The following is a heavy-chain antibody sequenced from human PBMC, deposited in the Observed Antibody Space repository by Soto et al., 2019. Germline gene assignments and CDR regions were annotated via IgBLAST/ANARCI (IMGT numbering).Heavy chain of an antibody. CDR2: IGTAGDT. Sequence: PGGSLRLSCAASGFTFSSYDMHWVRQATGEGLEWVSAIGTAGDTYYPGSVKGRFTISRENAKNSLYLQMNSLRARDTAVYYCARGLAAAGYYYYMDVWGKGTTVTVSS. J-gene: IGHJ6*03. CDR1: GFTFSSYD. D-gene: IGHD6-13*01. CDR3: ARGLAAAGYYYYMDV. V-gene: IGHV3-13*01.